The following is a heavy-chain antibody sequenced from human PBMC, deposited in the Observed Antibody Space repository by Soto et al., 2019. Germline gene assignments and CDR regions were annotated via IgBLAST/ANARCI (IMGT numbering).Heavy chain of an antibody. Sequence: QVQLVQSAAEVKKPGASMKVSCKASGYTFTNYAISWVRQAPGQGLEWMAWISAYNGGTNYAQNLQGRVTMTTDTSTSTAYMELRSLRSDDTAVYYCARVMTTLEAFDIWGKGQWSPSLQ. J-gene: IGHJ3*02. CDR1: GYTFTNYA. CDR3: ARVMTTLEAFDI. CDR2: ISAYNGGT. V-gene: IGHV1-18*01. D-gene: IGHD3-16*01.